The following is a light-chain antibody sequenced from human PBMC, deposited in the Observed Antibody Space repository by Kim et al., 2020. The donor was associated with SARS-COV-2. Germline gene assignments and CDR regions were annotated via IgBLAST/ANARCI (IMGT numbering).Light chain of an antibody. Sequence: IPLSGNGTSSDVGGYNYVSWYQQHPGKAPKLMIYDVSNRPSGVSNRFSGSKSGNTASLTISGLQAEDEADYYCSSYTSSSTLNWVFGGGTQLTVL. CDR3: SSYTSSSTLNWV. CDR1: SSDVGGYNY. V-gene: IGLV2-14*03. J-gene: IGLJ3*02. CDR2: DVS.